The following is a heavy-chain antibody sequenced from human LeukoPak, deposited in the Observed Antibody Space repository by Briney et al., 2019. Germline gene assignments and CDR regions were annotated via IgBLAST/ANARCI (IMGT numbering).Heavy chain of an antibody. Sequence: SETLSLTCTVSGGSISSYYWSWIRQPPGKGLEWIGYIYTSGSTNYNPSLKSRVTISVDTSKNQFSLKLSSVTAADTAVYYCARHGGWYGGYHFDYWGQGTLVTVSS. CDR2: IYTSGST. D-gene: IGHD6-19*01. CDR1: GGSISSYY. V-gene: IGHV4-4*09. CDR3: ARHGGWYGGYHFDY. J-gene: IGHJ4*02.